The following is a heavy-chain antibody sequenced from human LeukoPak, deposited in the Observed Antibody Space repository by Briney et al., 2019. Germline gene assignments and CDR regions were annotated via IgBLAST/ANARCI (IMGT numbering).Heavy chain of an antibody. D-gene: IGHD3-10*01. CDR3: ARVQLWFGELLPVDY. V-gene: IGHV1-18*01. CDR2: ISAYNGNT. Sequence: ASVKVSCKASGYTFTSYGISWVRQAPGQGLEWMGWISAYNGNTNYAQKLQGRVTMTTDTSTSTAYMELRSLRSDDTAVYYCARVQLWFGELLPVDYWGQGTLVTVSS. CDR1: GYTFTSYG. J-gene: IGHJ4*02.